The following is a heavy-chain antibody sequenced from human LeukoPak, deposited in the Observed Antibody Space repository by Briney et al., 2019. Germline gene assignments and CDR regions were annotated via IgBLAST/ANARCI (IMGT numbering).Heavy chain of an antibody. CDR3: ARRHDGEFDY. CDR2: LYYSGRT. D-gene: IGHD3-10*01. CDR1: GGSISSSSYH. Sequence: SDTLSLTCTVSGGSISSSSYHWGWIRLPPGKGLEWIGNLYYSGRTYYNPSLKSRVTISVDRSKNHFSLKLNSVTAADTAVYYCARRHDGEFDYWGQGTLVTVSS. J-gene: IGHJ4*02. V-gene: IGHV4-39*02.